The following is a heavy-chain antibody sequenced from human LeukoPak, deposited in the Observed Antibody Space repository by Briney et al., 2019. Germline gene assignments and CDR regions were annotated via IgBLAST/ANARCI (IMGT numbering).Heavy chain of an antibody. CDR2: ISYDGSNK. Sequence: GGPLRLSCAASGFTFSSYGMHWVRQAPGKGLEWVAVISYDGSNKYYADSVKGRFTISRDNSKNTLYLQTNSLRAEDTAVYYCAKGRPAYDILTPFDYWGQGTLVTVSS. D-gene: IGHD3-9*01. CDR1: GFTFSSYG. CDR3: AKGRPAYDILTPFDY. J-gene: IGHJ4*02. V-gene: IGHV3-30*18.